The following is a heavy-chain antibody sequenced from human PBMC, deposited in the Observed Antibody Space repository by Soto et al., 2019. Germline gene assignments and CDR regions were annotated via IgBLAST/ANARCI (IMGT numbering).Heavy chain of an antibody. D-gene: IGHD1-26*01. Sequence: GGSLRLSCAGSGFTFTSAWMNWVRQAPGKGLEWVGRVKSKNDGGAIDYGTPVKGRFIISRDDSKNTAYLQMNSLKIEDTGVYYCVGGSPFEYWGQGTLVTVPS. V-gene: IGHV3-15*05. CDR1: GFTFTSAW. J-gene: IGHJ4*02. CDR2: VKSKNDGGAI. CDR3: VGGSPFEY.